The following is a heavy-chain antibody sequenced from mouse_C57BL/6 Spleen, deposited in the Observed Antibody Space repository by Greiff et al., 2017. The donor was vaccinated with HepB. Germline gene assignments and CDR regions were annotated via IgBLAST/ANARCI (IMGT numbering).Heavy chain of an antibody. J-gene: IGHJ2*01. D-gene: IGHD2-2*01. CDR2: ISNLAYSI. CDR3: ASHGGSRPDYFDY. CDR1: GFTFSDYG. V-gene: IGHV5-15*01. Sequence: EVMLVESGGGLVQPGGSLKLSCAASGFTFSDYGMAWVRQAPRKGPEWVAFISNLAYSIYYADTVTGRFTISRENAKNTLYLEMSSLRSEDTAMYYCASHGGSRPDYFDYWGQGTTLTVSS.